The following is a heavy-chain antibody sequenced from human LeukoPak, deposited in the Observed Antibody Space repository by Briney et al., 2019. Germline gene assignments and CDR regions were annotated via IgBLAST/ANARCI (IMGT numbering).Heavy chain of an antibody. CDR1: GGSISSYY. D-gene: IGHD4-11*01. V-gene: IGHV4-4*07. CDR3: ARSYSYYYYYYGMDV. CDR2: IYTSGST. J-gene: IGHJ6*02. Sequence: SETLSLTCTVSGGSISSYYWSWIRQPAGKGLEWIGRIYTSGSTNYNPPLKSRVTISVDTSKNQFSLNLSSVTAADTAVYYCARSYSYYYYYYGMDVWGQGTTVTVSS.